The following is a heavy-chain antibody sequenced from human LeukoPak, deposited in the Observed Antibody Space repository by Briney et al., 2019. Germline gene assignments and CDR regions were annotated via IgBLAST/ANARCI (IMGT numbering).Heavy chain of an antibody. Sequence: GGSLRLSCAASGFTFSSYSMNWVRQAPGKGLEWVSSISSSSSYIYYADSVKGRFTISRDNAKNSLYLQMNSLRAEDTAVYYCATVAVWGSYRPYYFDYWGQGTLVTVSS. CDR3: ATVAVWGSYRPYYFDY. V-gene: IGHV3-21*01. J-gene: IGHJ4*02. CDR1: GFTFSSYS. CDR2: ISSSSSYI. D-gene: IGHD3-16*02.